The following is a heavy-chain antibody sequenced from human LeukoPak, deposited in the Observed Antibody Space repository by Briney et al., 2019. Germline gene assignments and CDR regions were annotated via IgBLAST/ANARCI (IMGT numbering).Heavy chain of an antibody. D-gene: IGHD6-19*01. CDR2: ISYDGSNK. J-gene: IGHJ4*02. CDR1: GFTFSSYA. CDR3: ARDRDFSGWYHPVDY. V-gene: IGHV3-30-3*01. Sequence: PGGSLRLSCAASGFTFSSYAMHWVRQAPGKGLEWVAVISYDGSNKYYADSVKGRFTISRDNSKNTLYLQMNSLRAEDTAVYFCARDRDFSGWYHPVDYWGQGTLVTVSS.